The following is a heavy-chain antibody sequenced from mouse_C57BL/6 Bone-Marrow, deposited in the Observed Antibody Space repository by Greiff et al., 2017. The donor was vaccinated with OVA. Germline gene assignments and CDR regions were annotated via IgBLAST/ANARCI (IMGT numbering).Heavy chain of an antibody. CDR2: IYPGSGST. V-gene: IGHV1-55*01. Sequence: QVQLQQPGAELVKPGASVKMSCKASGYTFTSYWITWVKQRPGQGLEWIGDIYPGSGSTNYNEKFKSKATLTVDTSSSTAYMQLRSLTSEDAAVYFCARGRDYYGSSPWFAYWGQGTLVTVSA. CDR3: ARGRDYYGSSPWFAY. J-gene: IGHJ3*01. CDR1: GYTFTSYW. D-gene: IGHD1-1*01.